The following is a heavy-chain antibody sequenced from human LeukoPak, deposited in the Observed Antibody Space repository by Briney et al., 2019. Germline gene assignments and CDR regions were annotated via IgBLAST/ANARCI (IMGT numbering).Heavy chain of an antibody. CDR3: ARDQYDTWSRRGNFDS. CDR2: IKIDGSEK. CDR1: GFTFSGFS. J-gene: IGHJ4*02. V-gene: IGHV3-7*03. Sequence: GGSLRLSCAASGFTFSGFSMSWVRQSPTKGLEWVANIKIDGSEKNYVDSVKGRFTISRDNTKNSLYLQMNSLRAEDTAVFYCARDQYDTWSRRGNFDSWGQGTLVIVSS. D-gene: IGHD3/OR15-3a*01.